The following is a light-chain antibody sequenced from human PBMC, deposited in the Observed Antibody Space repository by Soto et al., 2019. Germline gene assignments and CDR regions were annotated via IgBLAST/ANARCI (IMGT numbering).Light chain of an antibody. CDR1: QSVSSSY. CDR2: GAS. J-gene: IGKJ1*01. V-gene: IGKV3-20*01. Sequence: EIVLTQSPGTLSLSPGERATLSCRASQSVSSSYLAWYQQKPGHAPRLLIYGASSRATGIPDRFSGSGSGKDFTHTIRRLEPEDFAVYYCQQYGSSPPWTFGQGTKVEIK. CDR3: QQYGSSPPWT.